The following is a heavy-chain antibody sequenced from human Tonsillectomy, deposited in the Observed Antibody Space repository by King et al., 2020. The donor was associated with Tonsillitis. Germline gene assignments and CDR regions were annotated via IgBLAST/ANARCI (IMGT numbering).Heavy chain of an antibody. CDR1: GYTFTGYY. CDR2: INPNRGGT. Sequence: QLVQSGAEVKKPGASVKVSCKASGYTFTGYYMHWVRQAPGQGLEWMGWINPNRGGTNYAQKFQGRGTMTRDTSISTAYMELSRLRSDDTAVYYCARGPGGGSYAGWGQGTLVTVSS. D-gene: IGHD1-26*01. V-gene: IGHV1-2*02. J-gene: IGHJ4*02. CDR3: ARGPGGGSYAG.